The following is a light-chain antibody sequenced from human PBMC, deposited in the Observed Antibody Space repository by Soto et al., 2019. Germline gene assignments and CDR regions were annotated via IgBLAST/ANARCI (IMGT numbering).Light chain of an antibody. J-gene: IGKJ4*01. V-gene: IGKV1-5*01. CDR2: DAS. CDR3: QQYNSYPLT. Sequence: DIQMTQSPSTLSASVGDRVTITCRASQSISSWLAWYQQKPGKAPKLLIYDASSLESGVPSRFSGSGSGTECPLTFSSLQPDDFATYYCQQYNSYPLTCGGGTKVEIK. CDR1: QSISSW.